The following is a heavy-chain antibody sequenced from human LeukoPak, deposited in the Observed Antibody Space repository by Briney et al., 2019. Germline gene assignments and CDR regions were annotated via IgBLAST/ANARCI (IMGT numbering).Heavy chain of an antibody. CDR1: GYTFTSYA. D-gene: IGHD5-18*01. V-gene: IGHV7-4-1*02. Sequence: GASVKVSCKASGYTFTSYARNWVRQAPGQGLEWMGWINTNTGNPTYAQGFTGRFVFSLDTSVSTAYLQISSLKAEDTAVYYCARDTAMVGIDDYYYYGMDVWGQGTTVTVSS. CDR3: ARDTAMVGIDDYYYYGMDV. J-gene: IGHJ6*02. CDR2: INTNTGNP.